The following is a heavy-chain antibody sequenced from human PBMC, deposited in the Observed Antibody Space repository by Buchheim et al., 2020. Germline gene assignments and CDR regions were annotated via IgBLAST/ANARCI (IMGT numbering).Heavy chain of an antibody. V-gene: IGHV3-30-3*01. J-gene: IGHJ6*02. CDR2: ISYDGSNK. CDR1: GFTFSSYA. Sequence: QVQLVESGGGVVQPGRSLRLSCAASGFTFSSYAMNWVRQAPGKGLEWVAVISYDGSNKYYADSVKGRFTTSSDNSKNTLYLQMNSLRAEDTAVYYCARVPKPGITSYYYGMDVWGQGTT. D-gene: IGHD3-10*01. CDR3: ARVPKPGITSYYYGMDV.